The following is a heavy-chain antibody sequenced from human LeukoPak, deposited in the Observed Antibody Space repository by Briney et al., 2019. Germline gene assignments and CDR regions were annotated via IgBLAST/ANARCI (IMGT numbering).Heavy chain of an antibody. D-gene: IGHD4-17*01. Sequence: PGGSLRLSCAASGFTFDDYAMHWVRQAPGKGLEWVSGISWNSGSIGYADSVKGRFTISRDNAKNSLYLQMNSLRAEDTALYYCAKERNKYGDYDPDFDYWGQGTLVTVSS. V-gene: IGHV3-9*01. CDR2: ISWNSGSI. CDR3: AKERNKYGDYDPDFDY. J-gene: IGHJ4*02. CDR1: GFTFDDYA.